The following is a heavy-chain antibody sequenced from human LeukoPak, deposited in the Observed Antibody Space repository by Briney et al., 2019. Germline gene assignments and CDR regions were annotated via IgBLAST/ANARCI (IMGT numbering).Heavy chain of an antibody. CDR3: ARAEWELPYFDY. Sequence: GGSLRLSCAASGFTFSSYSMNWVRQAPGKGLEWVSSISSSSSYIYYADSVRGRFTISRDNAKNSLYLQMNSLRAEDTAVYYCARAEWELPYFDYWSQGTLVTVSS. D-gene: IGHD1-26*01. J-gene: IGHJ4*02. CDR2: ISSSSSYI. V-gene: IGHV3-21*01. CDR1: GFTFSSYS.